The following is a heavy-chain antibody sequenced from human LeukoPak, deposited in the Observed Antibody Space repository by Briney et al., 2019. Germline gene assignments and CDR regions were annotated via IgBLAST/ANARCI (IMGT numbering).Heavy chain of an antibody. CDR2: IIPIFGTA. Sequence: SVKVSCKASGGTFSSYAISWVRQAPGQGLEWMGGIIPIFGTANYAQKFQGRVTITADESTSTAYMELSSLRSEDTAVYYCATDLLVMDFGEVIMYYWGQGTLVTVSS. J-gene: IGHJ4*02. V-gene: IGHV1-69*13. CDR3: ATDLLVMDFGEVIMYY. CDR1: GGTFSSYA. D-gene: IGHD3-3*01.